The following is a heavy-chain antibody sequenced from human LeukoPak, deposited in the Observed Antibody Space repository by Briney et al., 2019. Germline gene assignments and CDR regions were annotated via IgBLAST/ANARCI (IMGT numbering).Heavy chain of an antibody. V-gene: IGHV4-34*01. CDR2: INHSGST. D-gene: IGHD3-10*01. CDR1: GGSFSGYY. CDR3: ARGSELIWFGEFYYFDY. Sequence: PSETLSLTCAVYGGSFSGYYWSWIPQPPGKGLEWIGEINHSGSTNYNPSLKSRVTISVDTSKNQFSLKLSSVTAADTAVYYCARGSELIWFGEFYYFDYWGQGTLVTVSS. J-gene: IGHJ4*02.